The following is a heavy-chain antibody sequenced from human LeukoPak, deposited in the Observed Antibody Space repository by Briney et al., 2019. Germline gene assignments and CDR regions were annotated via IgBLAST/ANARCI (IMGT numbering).Heavy chain of an antibody. V-gene: IGHV1-46*01. J-gene: IGHJ4*02. CDR2: INPSGGST. D-gene: IGHD3-22*01. Sequence: ASVKVSCKASGYTFTGYYMHWVRQAPGQGLEWMGIINPSGGSTSYAQKFQGRVTMTRDTSTSTVYMELSSLRSEDTAVYYCARSNPPIYYYDSSGYSHFDYWGQGTLVTVSS. CDR1: GYTFTGYY. CDR3: ARSNPPIYYYDSSGYSHFDY.